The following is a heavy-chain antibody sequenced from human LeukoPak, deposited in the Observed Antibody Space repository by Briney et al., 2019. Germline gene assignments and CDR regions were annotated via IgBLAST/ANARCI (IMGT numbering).Heavy chain of an antibody. CDR1: GPTVSTNY. CDR2: LYVNENR. Sequence: GGSLRLSCAVSGPTVSTNYMSWVRQPPAKGLGWMSILYVNENRYYADSVKGRFIISRDTSKNTLYLQMNSRRGEVTAMYYCVREDLGVDYWGQGTLVTVPS. D-gene: IGHD1-26*01. J-gene: IGHJ4*02. CDR3: VREDLGVDY. V-gene: IGHV3-53*01.